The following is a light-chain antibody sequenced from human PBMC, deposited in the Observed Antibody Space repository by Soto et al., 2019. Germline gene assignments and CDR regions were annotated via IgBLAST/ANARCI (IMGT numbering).Light chain of an antibody. CDR2: KAS. CDR3: QQYNRYSGT. V-gene: IGKV1-5*03. Sequence: DIQMTQSPPTLSASVGDRVTITCRANQTISRSLAWYQQKPGKAPKLLIQKASSLESGVPSRFSGSGSGTEFTLTISTLQPDDFATYYCQQYNRYSGTFGQGTKVDIK. J-gene: IGKJ1*01. CDR1: QTISRS.